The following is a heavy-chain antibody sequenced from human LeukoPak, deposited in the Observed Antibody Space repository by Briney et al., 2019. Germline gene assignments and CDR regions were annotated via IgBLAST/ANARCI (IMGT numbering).Heavy chain of an antibody. CDR2: IYYSGST. V-gene: IGHV4-39*07. CDR1: SGSISSTNYY. Sequence: SETLSLTCTVSSGSISSTNYYWGWIRQPPGKGLEWIGSIYYSGSTYYNSSLKSRVTISVDTSKNQFSLKLSSVTAADTAVYYCARGGDIVVVVAATPYYYGMDVWGQGTTVTVSS. D-gene: IGHD2-15*01. CDR3: ARGGDIVVVVAATPYYYGMDV. J-gene: IGHJ6*02.